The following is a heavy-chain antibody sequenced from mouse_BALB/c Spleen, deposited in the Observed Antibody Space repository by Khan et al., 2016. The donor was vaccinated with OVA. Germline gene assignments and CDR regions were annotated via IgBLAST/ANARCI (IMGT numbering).Heavy chain of an antibody. V-gene: IGHV1S132*01. CDR2: IFPGTGTT. D-gene: IGHD2-1*01. Sequence: QVQLQQSGAELVKPGVSVKLSCKTSGYTFTNYWIQWVKQRPGQGLGWIGEIFPGTGTTYYNENFKAKATLTIDTSSSTAYMQLSSLTSEDSAVYYCARSYFGNYEFAYGGQGTLVTVSA. CDR3: ARSYFGNYEFAY. CDR1: GYTFTNYW. J-gene: IGHJ3*01.